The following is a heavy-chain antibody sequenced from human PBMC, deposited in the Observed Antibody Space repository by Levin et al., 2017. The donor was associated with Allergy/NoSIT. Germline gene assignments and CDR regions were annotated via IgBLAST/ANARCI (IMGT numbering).Heavy chain of an antibody. CDR2: ISSGSTYV. V-gene: IGHV3-21*01. D-gene: IGHD3-10*01. CDR1: GLVFSSYS. CDR3: AREGGFGDLPSHYYDSGMDV. J-gene: IGHJ6*02. Sequence: GGSLRLSCSASGLVFSSYSFNWVRQAPGKGLEWVSSISSGSTYVYYADSVKGRFTTSRDNAKNSLHLEMNSLRADDTAVYYCAREGGFGDLPSHYYDSGMDVWGQGTTVTVSS.